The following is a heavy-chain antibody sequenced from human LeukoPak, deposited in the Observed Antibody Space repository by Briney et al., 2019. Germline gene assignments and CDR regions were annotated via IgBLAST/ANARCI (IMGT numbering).Heavy chain of an antibody. V-gene: IGHV3-11*06. J-gene: IGHJ4*02. CDR1: GFIFSDYC. D-gene: IGHD6-13*01. Sequence: GGSLRLSCAASGFIFSDYCMSWIRQAPGKGLEWVSSISSGSSYADSVKGRFTISRDNAKSTLYLQMNSLRVEDTAVYFCGRDVAAAGYNWGQGTLVAVSS. CDR3: GRDVAAAGYN. CDR2: ISSGS.